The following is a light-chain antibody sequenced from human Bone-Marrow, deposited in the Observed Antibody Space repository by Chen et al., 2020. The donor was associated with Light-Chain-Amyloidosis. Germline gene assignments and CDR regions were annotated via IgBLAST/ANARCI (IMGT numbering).Light chain of an antibody. CDR1: RSDIGSFNL. V-gene: IGLV2-23*02. CDR3: CSYAGASTYV. CDR2: EVE. J-gene: IGLJ1*01. Sequence: QSALTQPASVAVSPGQSITISCTGTRSDIGSFNLVSWYQHHPDKAPKLIIYEVEKRPSGVSNRFSGSRSGNTASLTISGLQADDEAAYYCCSYAGASTYVFGTGTEVTVL.